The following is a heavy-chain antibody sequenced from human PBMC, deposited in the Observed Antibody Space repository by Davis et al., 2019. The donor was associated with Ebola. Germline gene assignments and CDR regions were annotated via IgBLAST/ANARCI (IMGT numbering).Heavy chain of an antibody. CDR3: AKSGLSFGVVKYHYGMDV. CDR1: VITFSSYA. J-gene: IGHJ6*04. D-gene: IGHD3-3*01. CDR2: ISGSGGST. Sequence: GGSLRLSCTDSVITFSSYAITWVRQAQGKGLEWVSAISGSGGSTYYADSVKGRFTISRDNSKKTLYLQMNSLRAEDTAVYYCAKSGLSFGVVKYHYGMDVWGKGTTVTVSS. V-gene: IGHV3-23*01.